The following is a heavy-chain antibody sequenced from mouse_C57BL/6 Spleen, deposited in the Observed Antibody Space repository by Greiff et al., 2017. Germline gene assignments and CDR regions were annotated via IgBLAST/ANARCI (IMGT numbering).Heavy chain of an antibody. D-gene: IGHD5-1*01. Sequence: QVQLQQSGAELARPGASVKLSCKASGYTFTSYGISWVKQRTGQGLEWIGEIYPRSGNTYYNEKFKGKATLTAAKSSSTAYMELRSLTSEDSAVYFWARSGGVLYYFGYWGQGTTLTVSS. CDR2: IYPRSGNT. CDR3: ARSGGVLYYFGY. J-gene: IGHJ2*01. CDR1: GYTFTSYG. V-gene: IGHV1-81*01.